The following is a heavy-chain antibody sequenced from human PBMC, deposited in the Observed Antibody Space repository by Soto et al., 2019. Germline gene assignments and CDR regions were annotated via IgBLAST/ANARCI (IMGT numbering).Heavy chain of an antibody. Sequence: PSETLSLTCTVSGGSISSGGYYWSWIRQHPGKGLEWIGYIYYSGSTYYNPSLKSRVTISVDTSKNQFSLKLSSVTAADTAVYYCARGIVGDWFDPWGQGTLVTVSS. D-gene: IGHD2-15*01. V-gene: IGHV4-31*03. CDR1: GGSISSGGYY. CDR3: ARGIVGDWFDP. J-gene: IGHJ5*02. CDR2: IYYSGST.